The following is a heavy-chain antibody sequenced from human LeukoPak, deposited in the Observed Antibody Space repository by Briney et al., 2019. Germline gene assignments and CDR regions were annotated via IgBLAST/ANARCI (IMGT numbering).Heavy chain of an antibody. V-gene: IGHV4-59*01. J-gene: IGHJ4*02. D-gene: IGHD2-15*01. CDR3: ARGFCSGGSCYSAIFDY. CDR1: GGSISPYY. Sequence: SETLSPTCTVSGGSISPYYWSWIRQPPGKGLEWIGYIYYSGSTKYNPSLKSRVSISVETSKNQFSLKLSSVTAADTAVYYCARGFCSGGSCYSAIFDYWGQGTLVTVSS. CDR2: IYYSGST.